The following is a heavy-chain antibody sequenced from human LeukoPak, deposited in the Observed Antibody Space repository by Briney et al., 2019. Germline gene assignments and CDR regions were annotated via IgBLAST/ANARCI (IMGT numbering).Heavy chain of an antibody. V-gene: IGHV1-2*02. CDR3: GRVTYYYNSSGYLSGRRYYFDY. CDR1: GYTFTGYY. D-gene: IGHD3-22*01. CDR2: INPNSGGT. Sequence: ASVKVSCKASGYTFTGYYMHWVRQAPGQGLEWMGWINPNSGGTNYAQKFQGRVTMTRDTSISTAYMELSRLRSDDTAVYYCGRVTYYYNSSGYLSGRRYYFDYWGQGTLVTVSS. J-gene: IGHJ4*02.